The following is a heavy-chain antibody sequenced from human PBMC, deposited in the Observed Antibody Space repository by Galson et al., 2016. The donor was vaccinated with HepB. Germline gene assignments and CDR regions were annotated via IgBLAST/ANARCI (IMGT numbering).Heavy chain of an antibody. V-gene: IGHV2-5*01. CDR3: AHSKRLGVFTLFDT. CDR2: VYSNDDK. CDR1: GVSLNNNAMA. J-gene: IGHJ4*02. D-gene: IGHD1-1*01. Sequence: PALVKPTQTLTLTCTLSGVSLNNNAMAVGWIRQPPGKALEWLALVYSNDDKRYSPSLRSRLTITRDTSKNQVVLTMTNLDPLDTATYPCAHSKRLGVFTLFDTWGQGTLVTVSS.